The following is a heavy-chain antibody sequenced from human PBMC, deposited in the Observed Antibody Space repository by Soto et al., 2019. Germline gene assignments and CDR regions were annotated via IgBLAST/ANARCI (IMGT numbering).Heavy chain of an antibody. CDR2: MNPNSGNT. CDR1: GYTFTSYD. D-gene: IGHD6-19*01. V-gene: IGHV1-8*01. J-gene: IGHJ5*02. CDR3: ARATAAVARTYWFDP. Sequence: ASVKVSCKASGYTFTSYDINWVRQATGQGLEWMGWMNPNSGNTGYAQKFQGRVTMTRNTSISTAYMELSSLRSDDTAVYYCARATAAVARTYWFDPWGQGTLVTVSS.